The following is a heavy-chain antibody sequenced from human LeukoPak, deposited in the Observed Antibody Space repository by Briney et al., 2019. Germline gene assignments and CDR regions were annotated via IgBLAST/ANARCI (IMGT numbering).Heavy chain of an antibody. J-gene: IGHJ4*02. D-gene: IGHD5-18*01. CDR1: GGSISNSNYY. Sequence: SETPSLTCTVSGGSISNSNYYWGWIRQPPGKGLEWIGSIYYSGRTYYNPSLKSRVTVSVDRSKNQFSLKLSSVTAANTAVYYCARGWAAMAPFDYWGQGTLVTVSS. V-gene: IGHV4-39*07. CDR2: IYYSGRT. CDR3: ARGWAAMAPFDY.